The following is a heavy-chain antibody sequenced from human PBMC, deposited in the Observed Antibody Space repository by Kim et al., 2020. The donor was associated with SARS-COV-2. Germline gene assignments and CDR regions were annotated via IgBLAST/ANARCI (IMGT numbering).Heavy chain of an antibody. CDR1: GFTFSSYG. V-gene: IGHV3-30*18. D-gene: IGHD1-20*01. J-gene: IGHJ6*02. Sequence: GGSLRLSCAASGFTFSSYGMHWVRQAPGKGLEWVAVISYDGSNKYYADSVKGRFTISRDNSKNTLYLQMNSLRAEDTAVYYCAKDWGNWNDKYYYYGMDVWGQGTTVTVSS. CDR2: ISYDGSNK. CDR3: AKDWGNWNDKYYYYGMDV.